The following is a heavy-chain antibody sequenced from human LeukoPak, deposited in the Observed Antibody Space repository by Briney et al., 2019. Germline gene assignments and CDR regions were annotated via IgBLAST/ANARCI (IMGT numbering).Heavy chain of an antibody. J-gene: IGHJ4*02. V-gene: IGHV3-74*01. CDR2: INSDGSSA. Sequence: GESMRLACAAAGFIFSSYWMHWVRQPPGKGLVWVSRINSDGSSASYADCVKGRFTISRDNAKNTLYLQMNSLRAEDTAVYYCARCVVVPAAPYYFDYWGQGTLVTVSS. CDR3: ARCVVVPAAPYYFDY. CDR1: GFIFSSYW. D-gene: IGHD2-2*01.